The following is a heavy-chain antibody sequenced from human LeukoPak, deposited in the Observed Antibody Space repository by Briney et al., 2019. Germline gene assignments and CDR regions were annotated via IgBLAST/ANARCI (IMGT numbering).Heavy chain of an antibody. CDR1: GGSFSDYF. CDR3: ARAVDRYSSGWYRY. J-gene: IGHJ4*02. D-gene: IGHD6-19*01. Sequence: PSETLSLTCAVYGGSFSDYFWTWIRQPPGKGLEWIGEITHSGITNYNPSLKSRVTISVDTSKNQFSLKLSSVTAADTAVYYCARAVDRYSSGWYRYWGQGTLVTVSS. CDR2: ITHSGIT. V-gene: IGHV4-34*01.